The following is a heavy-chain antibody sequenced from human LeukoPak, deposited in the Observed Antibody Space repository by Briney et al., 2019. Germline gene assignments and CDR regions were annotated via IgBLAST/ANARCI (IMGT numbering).Heavy chain of an antibody. CDR3: ARGKYYDSSGYLTGGYYFDY. CDR2: IIPIFGTA. J-gene: IGHJ4*02. Sequence: GASVKVSCKASGGTFSSYAISWVRQAPGQGLEWMGGIIPIFGTANYAQKFQGRVTITADESTSTAYMELSSLRSEDTAVYYCARGKYYDSSGYLTGGYYFDYWGQGTLVTVSS. CDR1: GGTFSSYA. D-gene: IGHD3-22*01. V-gene: IGHV1-69*13.